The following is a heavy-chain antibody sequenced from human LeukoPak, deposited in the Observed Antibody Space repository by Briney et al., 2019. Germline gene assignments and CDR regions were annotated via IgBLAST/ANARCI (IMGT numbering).Heavy chain of an antibody. CDR3: ARERSPDYGGNEGDAFDI. CDR1: GGSFSGYY. CDR2: INHSGGT. J-gene: IGHJ3*02. V-gene: IGHV4-34*01. Sequence: PSETLSLTCAVYGGSFSGYYWSWIRQPPGKGLEWIGEINHSGGTNYNPSLKSRVTISVDTSKNQFSLKLSSVTAADTAVYYCARERSPDYGGNEGDAFDIWGQGTMVTVSS. D-gene: IGHD4-23*01.